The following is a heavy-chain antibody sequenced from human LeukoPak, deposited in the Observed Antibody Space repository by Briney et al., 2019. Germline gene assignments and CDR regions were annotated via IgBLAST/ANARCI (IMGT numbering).Heavy chain of an antibody. J-gene: IGHJ3*02. CDR2: IRFDGSIT. D-gene: IGHD3-10*01. V-gene: IGHV3-30*02. CDR1: GFTFSDYG. Sequence: GGSLRLSCAASGFTFSDYGMVWVRVRQAPGKGLEWMAFIRFDGSITYYADSVRDRFTISRDNSKNTLYLHMNSLRDEDTAVYYCVGSGRITMVRGVHDAFDIWGQGTMVTVSS. CDR3: VGSGRITMVRGVHDAFDI.